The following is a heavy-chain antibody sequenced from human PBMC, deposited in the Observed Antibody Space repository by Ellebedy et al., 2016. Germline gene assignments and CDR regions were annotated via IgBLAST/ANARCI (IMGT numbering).Heavy chain of an antibody. CDR2: IDPSDSYT. D-gene: IGHD2-2*01. J-gene: IGHJ3*02. CDR3: ARPEACSSTSCLRRGAFDI. CDR1: GYSFTSYW. Sequence: GESLKISXKGSGYSFTSYWISWVRQMPGKGLEWMRRIDPSDSYTNYSPSFQGHVTISADKSISTAYLQWSSLKASDTAMYYCARPEACSSTSCLRRGAFDIWGQGTMVTVSS. V-gene: IGHV5-10-1*01.